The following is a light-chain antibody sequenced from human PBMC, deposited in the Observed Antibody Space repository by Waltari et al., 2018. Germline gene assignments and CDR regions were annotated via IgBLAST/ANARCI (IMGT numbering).Light chain of an antibody. CDR1: SGSVSTSYY. CDR2: STN. V-gene: IGLV8-61*01. J-gene: IGLJ3*02. Sequence: QTVVTQEPSFSVSPGGTVTLTCGLSSGSVSTSYYPSWYQQTQGQAPRTLIYSTNTRSSGVPDRFSGSILGNKAALTITGAQADDDSDYYCVLYMGSGIWVFGGGTKLTVL. CDR3: VLYMGSGIWV.